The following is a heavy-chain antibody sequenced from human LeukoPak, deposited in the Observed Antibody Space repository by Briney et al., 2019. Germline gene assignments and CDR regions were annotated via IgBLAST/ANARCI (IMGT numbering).Heavy chain of an antibody. CDR1: GGSISSYC. CDR3: ARHSPLPSYDFWSGYHPPLFDY. CDR2: IYYSGST. V-gene: IGHV4-59*08. D-gene: IGHD3-3*01. J-gene: IGHJ4*02. Sequence: SETLSLTCTVSGGSISSYCWSWIRQPPGKGLEWIGYIYYSGSTNYNPSLKSRVTISVDTSKNQFSLKLSSVTAADTAVYYCARHSPLPSYDFWSGYHPPLFDYWGQGTLVTVSS.